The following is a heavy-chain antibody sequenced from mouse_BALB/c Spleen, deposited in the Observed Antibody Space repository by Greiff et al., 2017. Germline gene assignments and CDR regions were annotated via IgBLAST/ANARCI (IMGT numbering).Heavy chain of an antibody. V-gene: IGHV7-3*02. J-gene: IGHJ2*01. D-gene: IGHD4-1*01. Sequence: EVQRVESGGGLVQPGGSLRLSCATSGFTFTDYYMSWVRQPPGKALEWLGFIRNKANGYTTEYSASVKGRFTISRDKSQSILYLQMNTLRAEDSATYYCATGYYFDYWGQGTTLTVSS. CDR2: IRNKANGYTT. CDR1: GFTFTDYY. CDR3: ATGYYFDY.